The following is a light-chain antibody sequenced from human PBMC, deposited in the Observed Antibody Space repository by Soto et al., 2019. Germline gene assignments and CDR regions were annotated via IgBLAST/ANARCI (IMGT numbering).Light chain of an antibody. CDR1: QSVSSN. V-gene: IGKV3-15*01. Sequence: EIVMTQSPATLSVSPGERATLSCSASQSVSSNLAWYQQKPGQAPRLLIYGASTRATGIPARFSGSGSGTEFTLTISSLQSEDFAVYYGQQYNNWPYTFGQGTKLEIK. CDR3: QQYNNWPYT. CDR2: GAS. J-gene: IGKJ2*01.